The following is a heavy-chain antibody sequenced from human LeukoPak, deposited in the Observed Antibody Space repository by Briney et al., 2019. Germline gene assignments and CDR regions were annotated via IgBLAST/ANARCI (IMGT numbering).Heavy chain of an antibody. V-gene: IGHV3-30*02. CDR3: AKGPQSSGWQSFDS. CDR2: TTYDGTYK. D-gene: IGHD6-19*01. J-gene: IGHJ4*02. Sequence: GGSLTLSCAASGFTFSSYAMHWVRQAPGKGLEWVTFTTYDGTYKYSADSVKGRFTISRDNSKNTLYLQMNSLRPEDSAVYYCAKGPQSSGWQSFDSWGQGTLVTVSS. CDR1: GFTFSSYA.